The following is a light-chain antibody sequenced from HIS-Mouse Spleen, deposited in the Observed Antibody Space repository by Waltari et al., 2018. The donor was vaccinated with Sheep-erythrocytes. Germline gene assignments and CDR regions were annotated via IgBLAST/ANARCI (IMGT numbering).Light chain of an antibody. CDR1: SSDVGRYTL. J-gene: IGLJ3*02. V-gene: IGLV2-23*01. CDR3: CSYAGSSTPWV. CDR2: EGS. Sequence: QSALTQPASVSGSPGRSLTISCTGTSSDVGRYTLSSWYQQHPGKAPKLMIYEGSKRPSGVSNRFSGSKSGNTASLTISGLQAEDEADYYCCSYAGSSTPWVFGGGTKLTVL.